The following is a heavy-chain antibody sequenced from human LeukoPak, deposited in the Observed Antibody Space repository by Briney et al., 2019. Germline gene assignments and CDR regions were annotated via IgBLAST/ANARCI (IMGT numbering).Heavy chain of an antibody. CDR3: ARDLGYSGFDWAP. CDR1: GYSISSDYY. Sequence: SETLSLTCSVSGYSISSDYYWGWIRQPPGKRLEWVGSISSSGNTYYNPTLKSRVTISVDTSKNQFSLNLTSVTAADAAVYYCARDLGYSGFDWAPWGQGTLVTVSS. D-gene: IGHD5-12*01. CDR2: ISSSGNT. J-gene: IGHJ5*02. V-gene: IGHV4-38-2*02.